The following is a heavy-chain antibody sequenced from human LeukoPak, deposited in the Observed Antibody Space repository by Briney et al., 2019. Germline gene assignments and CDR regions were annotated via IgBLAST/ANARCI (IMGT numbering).Heavy chain of an antibody. CDR2: IYHSGST. D-gene: IGHD5-12*01. V-gene: IGHV4-38-2*02. CDR1: GYSISSGYY. J-gene: IGHJ3*02. Sequence: PSETLSLTCTVSGYSISSGYYWGWIRQPPGKGLEWIGSIYHSGSTYYNPSLKSRVTIAVDTSKNQFSLKLSSVTAADTAVYYCARGLGPKNAFDIWGQGTMVTVSS. CDR3: ARGLGPKNAFDI.